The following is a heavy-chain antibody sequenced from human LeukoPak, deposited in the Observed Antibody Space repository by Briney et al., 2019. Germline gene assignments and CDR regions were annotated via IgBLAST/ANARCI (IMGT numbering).Heavy chain of an antibody. J-gene: IGHJ1*01. Sequence: GGSLRLSCAAPGFTVSSNYMSWVRRAPGKGLEWVSVIYSGGSTYYADSVKGRFTISRDNSKNTLYLQMNSLRAEDTAVYYCAKGDSSGYYYHGHFQHWGQGTLVTVSS. D-gene: IGHD3-22*01. CDR3: AKGDSSGYYYHGHFQH. CDR2: IYSGGST. V-gene: IGHV3-53*01. CDR1: GFTVSSNY.